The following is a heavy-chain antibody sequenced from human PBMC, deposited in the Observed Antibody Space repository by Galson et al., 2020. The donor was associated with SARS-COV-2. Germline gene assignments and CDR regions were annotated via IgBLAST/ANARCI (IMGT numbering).Heavy chain of an antibody. CDR2: IYTSGST. Sequence: ASETLSLTCTVSGGSISSYYWSWIRQPAGKGLEWIGRIYTSGSTNYNPSLKSRVTMSVDTSKNQFSLKLSSVTAADTAVYYCARDLAGTYYDIWAGYYMNAFDIWGQGTMVTVSS. CDR3: ARDLAGTYYDIWAGYYMNAFDI. J-gene: IGHJ3*02. V-gene: IGHV4-4*07. D-gene: IGHD3-9*01. CDR1: GGSISSYY.